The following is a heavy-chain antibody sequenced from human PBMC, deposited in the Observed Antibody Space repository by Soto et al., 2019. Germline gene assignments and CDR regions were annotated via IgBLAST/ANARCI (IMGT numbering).Heavy chain of an antibody. J-gene: IGHJ6*03. CDR1: GFPLSDYW. D-gene: IGHD4-17*01. CDR3: ARGEMTTAQYYYFMDV. V-gene: IGHV3-74*01. Sequence: EVQLVESGGGLVQPGGSLRLSCTASGFPLSDYWMHWVRQAPGKGLVWVSRLNSDGSSRTYADPVKGRFTISRDNAQNTVYLQMNSLGADDTGAYYCARGEMTTAQYYYFMDVWGKGTTVTVAS. CDR2: LNSDGSSR.